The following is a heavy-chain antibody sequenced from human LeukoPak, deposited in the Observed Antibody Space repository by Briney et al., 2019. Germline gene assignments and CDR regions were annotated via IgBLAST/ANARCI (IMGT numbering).Heavy chain of an antibody. CDR1: GYNFNRYT. D-gene: IGHD5-18*01. J-gene: IGHJ4*02. CDR3: ARVSDTSMVTPGFDS. CDR2: VSTSNGDP. V-gene: IGHV1-18*01. Sequence: ASVKVSCKTSGYNFNRYTITWVRQAPGQGLEWMGWVSTSNGDPSYADKFQGRVTMTTETLTKTAYMELWRLRSGDTAMYFCARVSDTSMVTPGFDSWGQGTLVTVSS.